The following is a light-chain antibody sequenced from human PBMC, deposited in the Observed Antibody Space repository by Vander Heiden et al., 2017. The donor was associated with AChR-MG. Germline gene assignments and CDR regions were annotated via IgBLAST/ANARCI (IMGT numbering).Light chain of an antibody. CDR1: RSVLSSANNKNY. CDR3: QQYYSTPT. Sequence: DFEVTQSPDSLAVSLGERATINCRSSRSVLSSANNKNYLGWYQQRPGQPPKLLLYGASTRASGVPDRFSGSGSGTDFTLTISSLQADDVAIYFCQQYYSTPTFGQRTKVEIK. V-gene: IGKV4-1*01. J-gene: IGKJ1*01. CDR2: GAS.